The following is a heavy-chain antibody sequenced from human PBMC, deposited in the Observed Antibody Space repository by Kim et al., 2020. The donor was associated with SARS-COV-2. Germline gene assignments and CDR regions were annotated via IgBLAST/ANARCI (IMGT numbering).Heavy chain of an antibody. D-gene: IGHD3-3*01. V-gene: IGHV3-9*01. J-gene: IGHJ4*02. Sequence: GGSLRLSCAASGFTFGDYAMHWVRQAPGKGLEWVSGISWNSGSIGYADSVKGRFTISRDNAKNSLYLQMNSLRAEDTALYYCAKGKGDFWSGYFVYWGQGTLVTVSS. CDR3: AKGKGDFWSGYFVY. CDR2: ISWNSGSI. CDR1: GFTFGDYA.